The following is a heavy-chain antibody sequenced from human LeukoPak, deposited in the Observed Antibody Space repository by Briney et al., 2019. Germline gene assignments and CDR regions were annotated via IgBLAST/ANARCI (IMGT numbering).Heavy chain of an antibody. V-gene: IGHV3-66*02. CDR3: ATKYGEN. Sequence: GGSLRLSCAASGFTVSSNYMSWVRQAPGKGLECVSVFWIDGTTHHADSVKGRFTISRDSSKNTLYLQMNSLRPEDTAVYYCATKYGENWGQGTLVTVSS. CDR1: GFTVSSNY. CDR2: FWIDGTT. D-gene: IGHD4/OR15-4a*01. J-gene: IGHJ4*02.